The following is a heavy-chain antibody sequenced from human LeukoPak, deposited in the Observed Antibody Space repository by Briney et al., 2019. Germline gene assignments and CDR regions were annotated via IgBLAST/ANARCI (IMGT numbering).Heavy chain of an antibody. V-gene: IGHV3-30-3*01. CDR1: GFTFSGYP. CDR2: ISYDGSNK. Sequence: PGGSLRLSCAASGFTFSGYPIHWVRQASGKGLEWVAVISYDGSNKYYADSVKGRFTISRDNSKNTLYLQMNSLRAEDTAVYYCARDSRITGTYYFDYWGQGTLVTVSS. CDR3: ARDSRITGTYYFDY. J-gene: IGHJ4*02. D-gene: IGHD1-20*01.